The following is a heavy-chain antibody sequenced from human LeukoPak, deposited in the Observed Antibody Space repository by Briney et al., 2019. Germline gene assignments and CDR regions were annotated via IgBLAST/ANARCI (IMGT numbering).Heavy chain of an antibody. V-gene: IGHV4-39*02. Sequence: SETLSLTCTVSGGSINFSSFYWGWIRQPPGKGLEWIGSIYYSGNTYYNPSLQSRVTISVDTSKNQFSLKLSSVTAADTAVYYCARDLGVMVRAFDIWGQGTMVTVSS. CDR1: GGSINFSSFY. CDR3: ARDLGVMVRAFDI. D-gene: IGHD5-18*01. J-gene: IGHJ3*02. CDR2: IYYSGNT.